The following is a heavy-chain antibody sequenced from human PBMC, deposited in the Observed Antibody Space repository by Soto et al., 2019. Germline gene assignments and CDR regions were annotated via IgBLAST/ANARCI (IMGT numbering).Heavy chain of an antibody. V-gene: IGHV1-2*02. Sequence: ASVKVSCKASGYTFNDYYLYWVRQAPGQGLEWMGGINTNSGHTIYAQKFQGRVTMTRDTSIATAYMELTSLTSDDTAEYYCARDPIGGGAPYYIDSWGQGTLVTVSS. CDR3: ARDPIGGGAPYYIDS. J-gene: IGHJ4*02. D-gene: IGHD3-10*01. CDR2: INTNSGHT. CDR1: GYTFNDYY.